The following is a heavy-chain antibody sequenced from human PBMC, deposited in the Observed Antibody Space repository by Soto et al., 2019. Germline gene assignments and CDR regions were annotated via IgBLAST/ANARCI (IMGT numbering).Heavy chain of an antibody. CDR1: GYAFPTYG. Sequence: QVHLVQSGAEVKKPGASVKVSCEASGYAFPTYGISWVRQARGQGLEWMGWISAYNGHTNYAQNFQGRLTLTTDTSTSTAYMELRNLRSDDTAVYYGARHRAPMTSETWFDPWGQGTQVTVSS. CDR3: ARHRAPMTSETWFDP. D-gene: IGHD2-2*01. J-gene: IGHJ5*02. CDR2: ISAYNGHT. V-gene: IGHV1-18*01.